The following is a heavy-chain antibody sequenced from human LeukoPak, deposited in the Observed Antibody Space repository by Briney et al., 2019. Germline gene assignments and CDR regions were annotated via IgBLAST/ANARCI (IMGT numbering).Heavy chain of an antibody. CDR2: MNPNSGNT. D-gene: IGHD3-22*01. J-gene: IGHJ4*02. CDR1: GYTFTSYD. V-gene: IGHV1-8*03. Sequence: ASVKVSCKASGYTFTSYDINWVRQATGQGLEWMGWMNPNSGNTGYAQKFQGRVTITRNTSISTAYMELSSLRSEDTAVYYCARDRPTYYYDSSGYYFPVYWGQGTLVTVSS. CDR3: ARDRPTYYYDSSGYYFPVY.